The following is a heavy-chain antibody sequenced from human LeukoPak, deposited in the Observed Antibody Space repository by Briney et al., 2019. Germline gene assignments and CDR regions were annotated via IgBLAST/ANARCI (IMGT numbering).Heavy chain of an antibody. Sequence: SETLSLTCTISGGSISSYYWSWIRQPPGKGLEWIGYIYYTGSTNHNPSLKSRVTISVDTSKNQFSLKLSSVTAADTAVYYCAREGGDYGGNSQFWYFDLWGRGTLVTVSS. CDR1: GGSISSYY. D-gene: IGHD4-23*01. CDR3: AREGGDYGGNSQFWYFDL. J-gene: IGHJ2*01. V-gene: IGHV4-59*12. CDR2: IYYTGST.